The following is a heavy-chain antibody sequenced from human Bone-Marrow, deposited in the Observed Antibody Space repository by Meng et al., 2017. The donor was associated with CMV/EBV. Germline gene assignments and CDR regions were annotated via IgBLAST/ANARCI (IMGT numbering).Heavy chain of an antibody. D-gene: IGHD6-19*01. CDR3: AREVSSGWDY. V-gene: IGHV3-30-3*01. CDR1: GFTFSSYA. Sequence: SLKISCAASGFTFSSYAMHWVRQAPGKGLEWVAVISYDGSNKYYADSVKGRFTISRDNSKNTLYLQMNSLRAEDTAVYYCAREVSSGWDYWGQGTLVTVSS. J-gene: IGHJ4*02. CDR2: ISYDGSNK.